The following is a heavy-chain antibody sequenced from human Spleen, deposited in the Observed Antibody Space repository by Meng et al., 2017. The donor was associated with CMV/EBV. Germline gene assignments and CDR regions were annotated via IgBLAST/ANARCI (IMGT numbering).Heavy chain of an antibody. CDR3: ARVGDYGDFNFDY. D-gene: IGHD4-17*01. Sequence: VLAQESGPGSVTPSPTLSLTCTVSGGSISSGDYYWSWFRQPPGKGLEWIGYIYYSGSTYYNPSLKSRVTISVDTSKNQFSLKLSSVTAADTAVYYCARVGDYGDFNFDYWGQGTLVTVSS. CDR1: GGSISSGDYY. CDR2: IYYSGST. J-gene: IGHJ4*02. V-gene: IGHV4-30-4*08.